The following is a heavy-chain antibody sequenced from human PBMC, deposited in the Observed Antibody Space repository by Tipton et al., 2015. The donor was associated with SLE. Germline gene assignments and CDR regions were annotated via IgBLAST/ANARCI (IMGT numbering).Heavy chain of an antibody. V-gene: IGHV4-39*01. CDR1: GGSISSGSYY. J-gene: IGHJ4*02. CDR3: ARLSYSSSFFDY. D-gene: IGHD6-6*01. Sequence: TLSLTCTVSGGSISSGSYYWGWIRQPPGKGLEWIGSIYHSGSTYYNPSLKSRVTISVDTSKNQFSLKLSSVTAADTAVYYCARLSYSSSFFDYWGQGTLVTVSS. CDR2: IYHSGST.